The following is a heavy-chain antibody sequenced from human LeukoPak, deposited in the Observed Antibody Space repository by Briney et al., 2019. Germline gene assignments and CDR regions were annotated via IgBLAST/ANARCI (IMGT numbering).Heavy chain of an antibody. CDR2: ISPRSTVT. Sequence: PGGSLRLSCAASGFTFSSYMMNWVRQAPGKGLEWVSVISPRSTVTRYADSVKGRFTISRDNSKNTLYLQMNSLRAEDTAVYYCAREEGGVLVYWGQGTLVTVPS. V-gene: IGHV3-NL1*01. J-gene: IGHJ4*02. CDR1: GFTFSSYM. CDR3: AREEGGVLVY. D-gene: IGHD4/OR15-4a*01.